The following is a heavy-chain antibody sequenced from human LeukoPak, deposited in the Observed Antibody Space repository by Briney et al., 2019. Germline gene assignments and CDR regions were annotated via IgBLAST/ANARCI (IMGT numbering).Heavy chain of an antibody. D-gene: IGHD5-12*01. CDR1: GFTFSSYS. CDR3: AKDRGYSGYDYFDY. V-gene: IGHV3-23*01. Sequence: GGSLRLSCAASGFTFSSYSMNWVRQAPGKGLEWVSAISGSGGSTYYADSVKGRFTISRDNSKNTLYLQMNSLRAEDTAVYYCAKDRGYSGYDYFDYWGQGTLVTVSS. J-gene: IGHJ4*02. CDR2: ISGSGGST.